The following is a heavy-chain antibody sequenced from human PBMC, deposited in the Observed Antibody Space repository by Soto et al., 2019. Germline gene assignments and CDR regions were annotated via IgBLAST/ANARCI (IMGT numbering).Heavy chain of an antibody. V-gene: IGHV3-21*04. J-gene: IGHJ3*02. CDR2: ISSISSYI. CDR1: GFTFINYS. Sequence: PLRLSCTASGFTFINYSINRVRKALGKGLDWVAYISSISSYIYYADSVKGRFTISRDNSKNTVVLQMSSRRAEDTAVYYCAKDRRLEGRGAFDIWGKGTMVTVSS. D-gene: IGHD1-1*01. CDR3: AKDRRLEGRGAFDI.